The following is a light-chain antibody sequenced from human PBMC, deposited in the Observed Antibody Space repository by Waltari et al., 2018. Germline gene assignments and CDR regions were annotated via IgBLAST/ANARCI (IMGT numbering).Light chain of an antibody. CDR1: QRVSRA. J-gene: IGKJ1*01. CDR2: GAS. V-gene: IGKV3-20*01. Sequence: EIVLTQSPGTMSLSLGERATVSCRASQRVSRALAWYQQKPGQAPRLLIYGASTRATGIPDRFSGSGSGTDFSLTISRLAPDDFAVYYCQHYLRLPVTFGQGTTVEI. CDR3: QHYLRLPVT.